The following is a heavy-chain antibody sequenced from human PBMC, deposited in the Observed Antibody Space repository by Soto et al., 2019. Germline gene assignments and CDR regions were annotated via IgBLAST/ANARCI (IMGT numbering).Heavy chain of an antibody. Sequence: GGSLRLSCAASGFTFSSYAMSWVRQAPGKGLEWVSAISGSGGSTYYADSVKGRFTISRDNSKNTLYLQMNSLRAEDTAVYYCAKAGDLYYYDSSGYFSPGYFQHWGQGTLVTVSS. J-gene: IGHJ1*01. D-gene: IGHD3-22*01. V-gene: IGHV3-23*01. CDR3: AKAGDLYYYDSSGYFSPGYFQH. CDR1: GFTFSSYA. CDR2: ISGSGGST.